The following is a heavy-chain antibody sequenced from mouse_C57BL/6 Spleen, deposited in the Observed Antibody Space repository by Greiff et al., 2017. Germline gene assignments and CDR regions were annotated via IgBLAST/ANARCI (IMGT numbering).Heavy chain of an antibody. CDR1: GYAFSSYW. J-gene: IGHJ4*01. CDR2: IYPGDGDT. Sequence: QVQLQQSGAELVKPGASVKISCKASGYAFSSYWMNWVKQRPGKGLEWIGQIYPGDGDTNYNGKFKGKATLTADKSSSTAYMQLSSLTSEDSAVYFCARSGLGYAMDYWGQGTSVTVSS. D-gene: IGHD4-1*01. V-gene: IGHV1-80*01. CDR3: ARSGLGYAMDY.